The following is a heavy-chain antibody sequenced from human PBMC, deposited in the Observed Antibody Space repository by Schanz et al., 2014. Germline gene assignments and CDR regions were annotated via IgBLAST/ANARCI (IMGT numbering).Heavy chain of an antibody. Sequence: QVQLVQSGAEVKKPGASVRVSCKASGYTFTTYAMSWVRQAPGQGLEWVGWISVYTGNTKYGQKVQGRVTMTADTSTNTAYMELRSLRSDDTAVYYCAKADYDILTDSYSRLDPWGQGTLVTVSS. CDR1: GYTFTTYA. CDR3: AKADYDILTDSYSRLDP. V-gene: IGHV1-18*01. J-gene: IGHJ5*02. CDR2: ISVYTGNT. D-gene: IGHD3-9*01.